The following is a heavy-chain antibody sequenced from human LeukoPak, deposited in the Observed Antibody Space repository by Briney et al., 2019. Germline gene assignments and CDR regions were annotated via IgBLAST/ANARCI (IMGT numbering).Heavy chain of an antibody. CDR2: IYTSGST. Sequence: PSETLSLTCTVSGGSISSVRYYWSWIPQPAGKGLEWIGRIYTSGSTNYNPSLKSRVTISVDTSKNQFSLTLSSVTAADTAVYYCARDRYSYGLGDAFDIWGQGTMVTVSS. CDR1: GGSISSVRYY. J-gene: IGHJ3*02. CDR3: ARDRYSYGLGDAFDI. V-gene: IGHV4-61*02. D-gene: IGHD5-18*01.